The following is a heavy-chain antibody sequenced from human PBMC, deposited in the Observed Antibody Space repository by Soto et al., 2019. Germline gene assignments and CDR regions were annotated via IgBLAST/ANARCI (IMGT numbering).Heavy chain of an antibody. V-gene: IGHV3-23*01. CDR1: GFTFSSYA. D-gene: IGHD6-19*01. Sequence: GGSLRLSCAASGFTFSSYAMSWVRQAPGKGLEWVSAISGSGGSTYYADSVKGRFTISRDNSKNTLYLQMNSLRAEDTAVYYWAKDDPSKYSSGWHVDYWGQGTLVTVSS. J-gene: IGHJ4*02. CDR2: ISGSGGST. CDR3: AKDDPSKYSSGWHVDY.